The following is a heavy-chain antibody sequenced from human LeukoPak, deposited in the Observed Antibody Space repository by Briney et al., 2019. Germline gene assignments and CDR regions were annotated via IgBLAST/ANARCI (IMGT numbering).Heavy chain of an antibody. CDR2: IKQDGSET. D-gene: IGHD1-26*01. J-gene: IGHJ4*02. CDR3: AKAPPVGATRYYFDY. Sequence: PGGSLRLSCAASGFTFSTYWMTWVRQAPGKGLDWVGNIKQDGSETYYADSLKGRFTISRDNAKSALYLQMNSLRAEDTAVYYCAKAPPVGATRYYFDYWGQGTLVTVSS. CDR1: GFTFSTYW. V-gene: IGHV3-7*03.